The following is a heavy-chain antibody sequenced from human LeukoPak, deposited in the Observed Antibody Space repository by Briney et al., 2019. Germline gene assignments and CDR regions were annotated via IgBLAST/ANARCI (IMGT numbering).Heavy chain of an antibody. CDR3: ATKQWLAPPPDS. V-gene: IGHV3-74*01. CDR2: INIDGTVT. J-gene: IGHJ4*02. D-gene: IGHD6-19*01. CDR1: GFTFSKYW. Sequence: GSLRLSCAASGFTFSKYWMLWVRQAPGKGLESVSRINIDGTVTTYPDSVKGRFTVARDYADNTMFLQMTIARDEDTAVYYCATKQWLAPPPDSWGQGTPVTVSS.